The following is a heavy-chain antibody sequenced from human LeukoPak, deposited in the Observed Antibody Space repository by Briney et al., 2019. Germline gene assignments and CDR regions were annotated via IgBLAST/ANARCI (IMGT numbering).Heavy chain of an antibody. D-gene: IGHD3-22*01. J-gene: IGHJ4*02. CDR2: IYHSGST. Sequence: SETLSLTCAVSGGSISSSNWWSWVRQPPGKGLEWIGEIYHSGSTNYNPSLKSRVTISVDKSKNQFSLKLSSVTAADTAVYYCARDYYDSSGYCYSFDYWGQGTLVTVSS. V-gene: IGHV4-4*02. CDR1: GGSISSSNW. CDR3: ARDYYDSSGYCYSFDY.